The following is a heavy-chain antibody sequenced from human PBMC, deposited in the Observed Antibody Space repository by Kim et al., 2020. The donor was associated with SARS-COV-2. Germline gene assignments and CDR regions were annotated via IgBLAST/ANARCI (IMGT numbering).Heavy chain of an antibody. D-gene: IGHD3-9*01. CDR3: ARHLDWNFAY. CDR2: K. V-gene: IGHV3-7*03. J-gene: IGHJ4*02. Sequence: KHYGDSGRGRFTISRDNAKNSLYLQMNSLRAEDTAVYYCARHLDWNFAYWGQGTLVTVSS.